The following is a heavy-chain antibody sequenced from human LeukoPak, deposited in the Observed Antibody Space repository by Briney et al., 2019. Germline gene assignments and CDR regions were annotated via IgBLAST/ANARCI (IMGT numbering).Heavy chain of an antibody. CDR1: GDSISSDY. J-gene: IGHJ4*02. D-gene: IGHD3-10*01. V-gene: IGHV4-59*12. CDR2: IYRIGNT. Sequence: KPSETLSLTCSVSGDSISSDYWSWIRQPPGKGLEWIGYIYRIGNTDYNPSLKSRVTISLDTSKNQFSLKLSSVTAADTAVYYCADGSGKARFDYWGQGTLVTVSS. CDR3: ADGSGKARFDY.